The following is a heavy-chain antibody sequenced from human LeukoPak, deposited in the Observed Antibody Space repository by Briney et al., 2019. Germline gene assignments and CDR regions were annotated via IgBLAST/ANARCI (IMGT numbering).Heavy chain of an antibody. D-gene: IGHD3-3*01. CDR2: IKHSGST. CDR3: AIHPLGGPNFWSGYYSSGGFDY. V-gene: IGHV4-34*01. J-gene: IGHJ4*02. CDR1: GVSFSGYY. Sequence: SETLSLTCAVYGVSFSGYYWSWLRQPPGKGLEWIGEIKHSGSTNYNPSLKSRVTISVDTSKNKFSLKLSCVPAADTAVYYCAIHPLGGPNFWSGYYSSGGFDYWGQGTLVTVSS.